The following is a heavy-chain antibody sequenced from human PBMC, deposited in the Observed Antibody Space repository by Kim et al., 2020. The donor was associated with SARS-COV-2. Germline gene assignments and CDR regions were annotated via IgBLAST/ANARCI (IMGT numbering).Heavy chain of an antibody. CDR3: ARGSPPGTKDWFDP. J-gene: IGHJ5*02. D-gene: IGHD2-8*01. V-gene: IGHV4-34*01. Sequence: NPSLKSRVTISVDTSKNQFSLKLSSVTAADTAVYYCARGSPPGTKDWFDPWGQGTLVTVSS.